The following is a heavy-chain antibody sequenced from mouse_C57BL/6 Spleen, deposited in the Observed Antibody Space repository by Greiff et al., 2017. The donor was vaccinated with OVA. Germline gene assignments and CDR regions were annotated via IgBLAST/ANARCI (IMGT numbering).Heavy chain of an antibody. CDR3: ASSLYYYGISPSYSLDV. Sequence: VQLQQPGTELVKPGASVKLSCKASGYTFTSYWMNWVKQRNGKGLEWIGNINPNNGGTNYNEKFKSKATLTVDKSSSTAYMQLIRLTSVDSAVSYCASSLYYYGISPSYSLDVWGTGTTVTVSS. J-gene: IGHJ1*03. D-gene: IGHD1-1*01. CDR2: INPNNGGT. CDR1: GYTFTSYW. V-gene: IGHV1-53*01.